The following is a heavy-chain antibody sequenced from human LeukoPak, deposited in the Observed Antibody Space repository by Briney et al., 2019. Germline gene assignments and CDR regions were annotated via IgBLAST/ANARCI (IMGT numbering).Heavy chain of an antibody. V-gene: IGHV3-23*01. Sequence: GGSLRLSCAASEFTFSSYTMSWVRQAPGKGLEWVSTITTSDGNTYYADSVKGRFTVSRDNSKNTLFLQMNSLRAEDTAVYYCAKDGGLWVSAHWGDSWGRGTLVTVSS. J-gene: IGHJ4*02. CDR3: AKDGGLWVSAHWGDS. CDR1: EFTFSSYT. D-gene: IGHD7-27*01. CDR2: ITTSDGNT.